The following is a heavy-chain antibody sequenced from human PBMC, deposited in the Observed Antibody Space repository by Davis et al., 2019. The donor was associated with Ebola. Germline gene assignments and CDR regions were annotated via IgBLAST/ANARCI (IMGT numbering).Heavy chain of an antibody. J-gene: IGHJ4*02. V-gene: IGHV4-59*08. CDR2: IYYSGST. D-gene: IGHD2-21*02. Sequence: PGGSLRLSCSVSGGSMSSYYWSWIRQPPGKGLEWIGNIYYSGSTNYNHYLKSRVTISVDTSKNQFSLKLTSVTAADTAVYYCARHSVVVTAVHLGFFDYWGQGTLVTVSS. CDR1: GGSMSSYY. CDR3: ARHSVVVTAVHLGFFDY.